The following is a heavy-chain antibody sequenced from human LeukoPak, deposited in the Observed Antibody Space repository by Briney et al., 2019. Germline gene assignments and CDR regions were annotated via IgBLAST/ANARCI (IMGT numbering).Heavy chain of an antibody. CDR2: ISYDGSNK. CDR3: ARDEQQLVHTPTFDY. CDR1: GFTFSSYA. V-gene: IGHV3-30-3*01. Sequence: GRSLRLSCAASGFTFSSYAMHWVRQAPGKGLEWVAVISYDGSNKYYADSVKGRFTISRDNSKNTLYLQMNSLRAEGTAVYYCARDEQQLVHTPTFDYWGQGTLVTVSS. D-gene: IGHD6-13*01. J-gene: IGHJ4*02.